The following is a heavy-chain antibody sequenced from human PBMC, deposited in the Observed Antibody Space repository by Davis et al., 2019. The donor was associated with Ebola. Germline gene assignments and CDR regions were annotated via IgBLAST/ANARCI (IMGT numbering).Heavy chain of an antibody. Sequence: GGSLRLSCAGSGFAFGDYAMHWVRQAPGKGLEWVAGISWNSDSIVYADSVKGRFTIPRDNAKNSLYLQMNSLRGEDTAFYYCAKGRTIPLALDFWGRGTLVTVSS. CDR1: GFAFGDYA. CDR3: AKGRTIPLALDF. CDR2: ISWNSDSI. V-gene: IGHV3-9*01. D-gene: IGHD2-2*02. J-gene: IGHJ4*02.